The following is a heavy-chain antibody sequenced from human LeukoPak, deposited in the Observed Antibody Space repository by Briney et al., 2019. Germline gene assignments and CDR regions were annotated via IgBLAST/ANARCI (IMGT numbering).Heavy chain of an antibody. Sequence: SETLSLTCTVSGGSISSTSYYWGWIRQPPGKGLEWIGSIYYSGNTYYNPSLKSRVTISVDTSKNQFSLKLSSVTAADTAVYYCARRPPSDYDSSGYYYPPIEYYFDYWGQGTLVTVSS. CDR2: IYYSGNT. CDR1: GGSISSTSYY. V-gene: IGHV4-39*07. CDR3: ARRPPSDYDSSGYYYPPIEYYFDY. D-gene: IGHD3-22*01. J-gene: IGHJ4*02.